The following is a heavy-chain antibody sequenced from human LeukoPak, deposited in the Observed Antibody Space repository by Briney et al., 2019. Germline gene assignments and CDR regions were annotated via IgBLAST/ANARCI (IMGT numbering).Heavy chain of an antibody. CDR3: ARVMLGYCSGGSCYDPFDY. D-gene: IGHD2-15*01. Sequence: GGSLRLSCAASGFTTSLDWMSWVRPARGKGLGRVANIKHNGSEKYSVNSLKSRFTISRDNAKNSLYLQMNSLRAEDTAVYYCARVMLGYCSGGSCYDPFDYWGQGTLVTVSS. J-gene: IGHJ4*02. CDR1: GFTTSLDW. CDR2: IKHNGSEK. V-gene: IGHV3-7*01.